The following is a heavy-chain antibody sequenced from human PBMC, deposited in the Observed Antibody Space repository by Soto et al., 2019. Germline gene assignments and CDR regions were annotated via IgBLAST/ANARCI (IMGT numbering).Heavy chain of an antibody. Sequence: QVQLQESGPGLVEPSQTLSLTCIVPGGSITGGGYYWSWIRQHPGKGLEWMGCIHYSGTTYYTPSLQSGLTLSVETSKTQFSLTLGSVTAADTAVYYCARAWTAAAGWANWFDLWGQGTLVTVSS. D-gene: IGHD6-13*01. CDR2: IHYSGTT. J-gene: IGHJ5*02. CDR1: GGSITGGGYY. CDR3: ARAWTAAAGWANWFDL. V-gene: IGHV4-31*03.